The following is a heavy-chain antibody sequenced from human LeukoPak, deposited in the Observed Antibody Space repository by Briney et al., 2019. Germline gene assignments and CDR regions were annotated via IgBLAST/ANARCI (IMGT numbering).Heavy chain of an antibody. J-gene: IGHJ4*02. CDR1: GFAFSSYS. CDR3: ARSITTFGVIIDRFDY. CDR2: ISSNSVYI. Sequence: GGSLRLSCAASGFAFSSYSLNWVRQAPGKGLEWVSCISSNSVYIYYADSVRGRFTISRDNAKNSVYLQMDSLRAEDTAVFYCARSITTFGVIIDRFDYWGQGILVTVSS. V-gene: IGHV3-21*01. D-gene: IGHD3-3*01.